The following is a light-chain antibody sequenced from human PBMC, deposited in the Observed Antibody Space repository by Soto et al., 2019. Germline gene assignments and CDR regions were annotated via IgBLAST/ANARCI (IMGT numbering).Light chain of an antibody. V-gene: IGLV4-69*01. CDR3: QTWGSGIHV. Sequence: QSVPTQSPSASASLGASVKLTCTLSSGHSSYAIAWHQQQPEKGPRYLMKLNSDGSHSKGDGIPDRFSGSSSGAERYLTISSLQSEDEADYYCQTWGSGIHVFGGGTKLTVL. CDR2: LNSDGSH. J-gene: IGLJ2*01. CDR1: SGHSSYA.